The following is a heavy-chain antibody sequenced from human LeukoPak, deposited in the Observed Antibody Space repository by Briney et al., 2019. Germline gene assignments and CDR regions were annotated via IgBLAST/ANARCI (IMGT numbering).Heavy chain of an antibody. CDR2: ISSSSSYI. CDR3: ARDLRGVVPASISYYYYMDV. Sequence: GGSLRLSCAASGFTFSSYSMNWVRQAPGKGLEWVSSISSSSSYIYYADSVKGRFTISRDNAKNSLYLQMNSLRAEDTAVYYCARDLRGVVPASISYYYYMDVWGKGTTVTVSS. CDR1: GFTFSSYS. V-gene: IGHV3-21*01. D-gene: IGHD2-2*01. J-gene: IGHJ6*03.